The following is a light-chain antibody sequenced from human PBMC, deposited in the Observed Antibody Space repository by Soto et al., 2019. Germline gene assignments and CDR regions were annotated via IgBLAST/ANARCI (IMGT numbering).Light chain of an antibody. CDR2: ATS. CDR3: QQSYSPPLT. J-gene: IGKJ1*01. V-gene: IGKV1-12*01. Sequence: KMSQSPSSVSSSVGDRVTITCRASQDLDRWLAWYQQKPGEAPKVLIFATSSLQSGLPSRFSGSVSGTDFTLTISSLQPEDFATYYCQQSYSPPLTFGQGTKA. CDR1: QDLDRW.